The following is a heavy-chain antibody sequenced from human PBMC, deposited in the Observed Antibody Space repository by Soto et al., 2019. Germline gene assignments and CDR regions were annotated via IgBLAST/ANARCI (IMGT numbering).Heavy chain of an antibody. D-gene: IGHD2-15*01. Sequence: EVQVVESGGGLVQPGGSLRLSWAASGFTFSSYSMNWVRQAPGKGLEWVSYISSSSSTIFYADSVKGRFSISRYNAKNSLYLQMNSLRAEDTAVYYCARDIDGGGQGPLVTVSS. V-gene: IGHV3-48*01. CDR1: GFTFSSYS. CDR2: ISSSSSTI. CDR3: ARDIDG. J-gene: IGHJ4*02.